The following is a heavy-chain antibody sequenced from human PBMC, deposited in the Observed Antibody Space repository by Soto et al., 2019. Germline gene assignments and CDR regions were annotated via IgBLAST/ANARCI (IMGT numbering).Heavy chain of an antibody. CDR3: ARVLSPPDQYSSIWDYYYYGMDV. CDR2: INAGNGNA. J-gene: IGHJ6*02. V-gene: IGHV1-3*01. Sequence: ASVKVSCKASGYTFTSYAMHWVRQAPGQRLEWMGWINAGNGNAKYSQKFQGRVTITRDTSASTAYMELSSLRSEDTAVYYCARVLSPPDQYSSIWDYYYYGMDVWGQGTTVTVSS. CDR1: GYTFTSYA. D-gene: IGHD6-13*01.